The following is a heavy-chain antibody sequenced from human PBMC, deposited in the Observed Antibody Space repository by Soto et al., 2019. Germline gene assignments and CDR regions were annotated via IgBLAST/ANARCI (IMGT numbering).Heavy chain of an antibody. CDR2: ISAYNGNT. V-gene: IGHV1-18*04. Sequence: QVQLVQSGAEVKKPGASVKVSCKASGYTFTSYGISWVRQAPGQGLEWMGWISAYNGNTNYAQKLQGRVTMTTDTSTSTAYMELRSLRSDDTSVYYCARHPAIGGYSYRGPFGYWGQGTLVTVSS. CDR3: ARHPAIGGYSYRGPFGY. J-gene: IGHJ4*02. CDR1: GYTFTSYG. D-gene: IGHD5-18*01.